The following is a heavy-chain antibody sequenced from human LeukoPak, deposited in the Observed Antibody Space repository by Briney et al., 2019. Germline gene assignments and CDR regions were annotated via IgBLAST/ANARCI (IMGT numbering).Heavy chain of an antibody. CDR1: GFTFSSYS. CDR2: ISSSSRYI. CDR3: ARDLFGGSCGMDV. J-gene: IGHJ6*02. Sequence: GGSLILSCAASGFTFSSYSMNWVRQAPGKGLEWVSSISSSSRYIYYADSVKGRFTISRYNAKNSLYLQMNSLRAEDTAVYYCARDLFGGSCGMDVWGQGTTVTVSS. D-gene: IGHD3-16*01. V-gene: IGHV3-21*01.